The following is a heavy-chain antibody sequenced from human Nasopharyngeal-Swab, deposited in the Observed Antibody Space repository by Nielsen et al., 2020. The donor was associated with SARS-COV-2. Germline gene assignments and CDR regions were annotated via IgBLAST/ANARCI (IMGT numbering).Heavy chain of an antibody. CDR3: ARLAGTNWFDP. CDR1: GGSISSSSYY. CDR2: IYYSGST. Sequence: WGSLRLSCTVSGGSISSSSYYWGWIRQPPGKGLEWIGSIYYSGSTYYNPSLKSLVTISVDTSKNQFSLKLSSVTAADTAVYYCARLAGTNWFDPWGQGTLVTVSS. D-gene: IGHD6-13*01. J-gene: IGHJ5*02. V-gene: IGHV4-39*01.